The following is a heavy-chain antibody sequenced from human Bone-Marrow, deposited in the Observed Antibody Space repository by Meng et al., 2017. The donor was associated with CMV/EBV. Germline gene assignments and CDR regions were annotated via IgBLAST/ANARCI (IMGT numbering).Heavy chain of an antibody. D-gene: IGHD4-11*01. Sequence: GGSLRLSCAASGFTFSGYSMNWVRQAPGKGLEWVGRIIPILGIANYAQKFQGRVTITADKSTSTAYMELSSLRSEDTAVYYCARDPDYSTYYYYGMDVWGQGTTVTVSS. CDR1: GFTFSGYS. J-gene: IGHJ6*02. V-gene: IGHV1-69*04. CDR3: ARDPDYSTYYYYGMDV. CDR2: IIPILGIA.